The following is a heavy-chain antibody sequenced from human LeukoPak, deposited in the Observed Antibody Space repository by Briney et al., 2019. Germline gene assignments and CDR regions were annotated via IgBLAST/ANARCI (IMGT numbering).Heavy chain of an antibody. Sequence: GTSLRLSCAGSGFRFSTYGMHWVRQAPGKWLEWLGYVWFDGSNSDYVDPVKGRFTISRDNSKNTVFLQMNSLRAEDTAVYHCARFAGSDYTGSFDLWGQGTPVTVSS. CDR3: ARFAGSDYTGSFDL. J-gene: IGHJ4*02. D-gene: IGHD3-10*01. CDR1: GFRFSTYG. CDR2: VWFDGSNS. V-gene: IGHV3-33*01.